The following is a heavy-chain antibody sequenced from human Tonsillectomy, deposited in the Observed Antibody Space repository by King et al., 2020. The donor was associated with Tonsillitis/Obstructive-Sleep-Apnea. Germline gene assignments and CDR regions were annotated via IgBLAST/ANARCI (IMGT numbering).Heavy chain of an antibody. Sequence: VQLVESGAEVKKPGASVKVSCKASGYTFTSYYMHWVRQAPGQGLEWMGIINPSGGSTSYAQKFRGRVTMTRDTSTSTVYMELSSLRSEDTAVYYCARGCVLRFLEWFHYYYYMDVWGKGTTVTVSS. V-gene: IGHV1-46*01. CDR2: INPSGGST. CDR1: GYTFTSYY. J-gene: IGHJ6*03. CDR3: ARGCVLRFLEWFHYYYYMDV. D-gene: IGHD3-3*01.